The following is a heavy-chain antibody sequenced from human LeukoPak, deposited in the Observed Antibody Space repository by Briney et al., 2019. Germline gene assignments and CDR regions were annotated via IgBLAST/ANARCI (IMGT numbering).Heavy chain of an antibody. CDR1: GFTFHDYG. V-gene: IGHV3-20*04. CDR3: ARDYDSSGYSGALDI. J-gene: IGHJ3*02. D-gene: IGHD3-22*01. Sequence: PGGSLTLTCPASGFTFHDYGMSWFRQSPGKGLEWVGCITWIVVSAGHPDSLKGGFTLSRENAKHSLYLQKNSLRAEDTDLYFCARDYDSSGYSGALDIWGQGPMVTVSS. CDR2: ITWIVVSA.